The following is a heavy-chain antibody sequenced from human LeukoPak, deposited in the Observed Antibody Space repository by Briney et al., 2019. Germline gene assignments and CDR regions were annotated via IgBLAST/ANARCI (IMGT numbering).Heavy chain of an antibody. J-gene: IGHJ6*03. CDR1: GFTFSSSA. Sequence: GGSLRLSCAASGFTFSSSAMTWVRQAPGKGLEWVSAISGSDGSTYYADSVKGRFTISRDNSKNTLYLQMNSLRAEDTAVYYCAKDKGRNGAYYYYMDVWGKGTTVTISS. V-gene: IGHV3-23*01. D-gene: IGHD4-17*01. CDR2: ISGSDGST. CDR3: AKDKGRNGAYYYYMDV.